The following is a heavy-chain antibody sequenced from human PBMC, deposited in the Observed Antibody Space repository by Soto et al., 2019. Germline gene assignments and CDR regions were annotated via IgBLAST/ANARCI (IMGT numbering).Heavy chain of an antibody. CDR2: TYYRSKWYN. CDR3: ASGRQVRRWFDP. J-gene: IGHJ5*02. Sequence: SRTLSLTCAISGDSVSSNSSAWNWIRQSPSRGLEWLGRTYYRSKWYNDYAVSVKSRITINPATSNNQFSLQLNSVTPEDTAVYYCASGRQVRRWFDPWGQGTLVTVSS. D-gene: IGHD1-1*01. CDR1: GDSVSSNSSA. V-gene: IGHV6-1*01.